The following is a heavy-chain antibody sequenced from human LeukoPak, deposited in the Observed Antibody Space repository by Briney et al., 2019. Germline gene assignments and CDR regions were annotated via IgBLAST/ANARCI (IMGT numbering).Heavy chain of an antibody. CDR1: GFSFSSYS. J-gene: IGHJ4*02. Sequence: PGGSLRLSCTASGFSFSSYSLTWVRQAPGKGLAWVSSIDGSSNYINYADSVKGRFIISRDNAKNSLYLQMDSLTAEDTALYYCARAVDFWSGPREWGQGTLVIVSS. D-gene: IGHD3-3*01. CDR2: IDGSSNYI. CDR3: ARAVDFWSGPRE. V-gene: IGHV3-21*06.